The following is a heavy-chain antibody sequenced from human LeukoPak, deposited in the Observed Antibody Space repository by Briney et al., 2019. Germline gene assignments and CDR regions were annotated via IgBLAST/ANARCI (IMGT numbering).Heavy chain of an antibody. Sequence: SETLSLTCTVSGGSISKNYWNWIRQPPGKGLEYIGYIYYDGTTNYNPSLKSRVTISVDTSKNQFSLKLTSMTAADTAVYYCAKTGIAAAAQGYYYYMDVWGKGTTVTVSS. V-gene: IGHV4-59*01. CDR1: GGSISKNY. D-gene: IGHD6-13*01. CDR3: AKTGIAAAAQGYYYYMDV. J-gene: IGHJ6*03. CDR2: IYYDGTT.